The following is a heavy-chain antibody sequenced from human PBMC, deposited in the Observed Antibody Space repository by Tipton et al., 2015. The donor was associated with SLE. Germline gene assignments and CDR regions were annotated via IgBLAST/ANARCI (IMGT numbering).Heavy chain of an antibody. D-gene: IGHD6-19*01. Sequence: TLSLTCTVSGDSISRGSYYWSWIRQSAGKGLEWIGRIYTRGSTNYNLSLKSRVTISVDTSKNQFSLKLNSVAAADTAVYYCARESVAGTYIPNWFDPWGQGTLVTVSS. CDR3: ARESVAGTYIPNWFDP. V-gene: IGHV4-61*02. J-gene: IGHJ5*02. CDR1: GDSISRGSYY. CDR2: IYTRGST.